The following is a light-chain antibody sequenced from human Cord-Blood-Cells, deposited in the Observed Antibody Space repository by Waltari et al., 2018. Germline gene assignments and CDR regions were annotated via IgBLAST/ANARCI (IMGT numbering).Light chain of an antibody. CDR2: DVS. CDR3: SSYTSSRRV. CDR1: SSVVGGYNY. Sequence: QSALTQPASVSGSPGQSHTISCTGTSSVVGGYNYVSWYQQHPSKAPKHTIYDVSNQPSGVTIRCAGSKSGNTASLTSAGLQAEDEADYYCSSYTSSRRVFGGGTKLTVL. V-gene: IGLV2-14*01. J-gene: IGLJ2*01.